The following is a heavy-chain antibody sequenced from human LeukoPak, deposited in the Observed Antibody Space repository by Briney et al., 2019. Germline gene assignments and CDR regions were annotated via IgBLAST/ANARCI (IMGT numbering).Heavy chain of an antibody. CDR3: ARIRPYSSSSLGYYMDV. J-gene: IGHJ6*03. D-gene: IGHD6-6*01. CDR1: GFSLSTSGMR. CDR2: IDWDDDK. Sequence: SGPALVKPTQILTLTCTFSGFSLSTSGMRVSWIRQPPGKALEWLARIDWDDDKFYSTSLKTRLTISKDTSKNQVVLTMTNMDPVDTATYYCARIRPYSSSSLGYYMDVWGKGTTVTVSS. V-gene: IGHV2-70*04.